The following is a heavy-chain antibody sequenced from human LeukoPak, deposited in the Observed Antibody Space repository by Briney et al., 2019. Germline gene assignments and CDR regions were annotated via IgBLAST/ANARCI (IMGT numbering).Heavy chain of an antibody. CDR3: ARDCSGGSCYPY. V-gene: IGHV4-34*01. D-gene: IGHD2-15*01. CDR2: INHSGST. J-gene: IGHJ4*02. Sequence: SETLSLTCAVYGGSFSGYYWSWIRQPPGKGLERIGEINHSGSTNYNPSLKSRVTISVDTSKNQFSLKLSSVTAADTAVYYCARDCSGGSCYPYWGQGTLVTVSS. CDR1: GGSFSGYY.